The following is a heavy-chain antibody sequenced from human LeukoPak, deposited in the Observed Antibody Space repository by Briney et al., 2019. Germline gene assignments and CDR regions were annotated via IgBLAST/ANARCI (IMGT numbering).Heavy chain of an antibody. CDR2: INSDGSWT. J-gene: IGHJ4*02. Sequence: GGSLRLSCAASGNYWMHWVRQVPGKGLVWVSHINSDGSWTSYADSVKGRFTISKDNAKNTVYLQMNSLRAEDTAVYYCVSFYETYWGRGTLVTASS. CDR1: GNYW. D-gene: IGHD2/OR15-2a*01. CDR3: VSFYETY. V-gene: IGHV3-74*01.